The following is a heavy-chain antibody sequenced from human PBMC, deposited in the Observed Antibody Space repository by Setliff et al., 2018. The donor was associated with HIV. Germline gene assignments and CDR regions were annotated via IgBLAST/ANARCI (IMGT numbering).Heavy chain of an antibody. Sequence: PSETLSLTCTVSGGSISSGSNYWSWIRQPAGKGLEWIGHIYTSGSTNYNPSLKSRVTISVYTSKNQFYLKLSSVTAADTAVYYCARILLYDSSAYFVNAFDIWGQGTVVTVS. D-gene: IGHD3-22*01. CDR3: ARILLYDSSAYFVNAFDI. V-gene: IGHV4-61*09. J-gene: IGHJ3*02. CDR1: GGSISSGSNY. CDR2: IYTSGST.